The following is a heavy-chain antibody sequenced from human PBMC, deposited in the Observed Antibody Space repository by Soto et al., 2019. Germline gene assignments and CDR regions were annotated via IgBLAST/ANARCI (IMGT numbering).Heavy chain of an antibody. J-gene: IGHJ4*02. CDR1: GYTFTSYG. V-gene: IGHV1-18*01. Sequence: VASVKVSCKASGYTFTSYGISWVRQAPGQGLEWMGWISAYNGNTNYAQKLQGRVTMTTDTSTSTAYMELRSLRSDDTAVYYCARDLYYYDSSGPTLYFDYWGQGTLVTVSS. D-gene: IGHD3-22*01. CDR2: ISAYNGNT. CDR3: ARDLYYYDSSGPTLYFDY.